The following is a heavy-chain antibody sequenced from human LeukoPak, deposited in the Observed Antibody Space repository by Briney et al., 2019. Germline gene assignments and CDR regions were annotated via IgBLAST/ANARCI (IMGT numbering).Heavy chain of an antibody. CDR1: GYTFTSYG. CDR3: ARDSDYCSSTSCTII. D-gene: IGHD2-2*01. Sequence: GASVKVSCKASGYTFTSYGISWVRQAPGQGLEWMGRIIPILGIANYAQKFQGRVTITADKSTSTAYMELSSLRSEDTAVYYCARDSDYCSSTSCTIIWGQGTMVTVSS. CDR2: IIPILGIA. V-gene: IGHV1-69*04. J-gene: IGHJ3*02.